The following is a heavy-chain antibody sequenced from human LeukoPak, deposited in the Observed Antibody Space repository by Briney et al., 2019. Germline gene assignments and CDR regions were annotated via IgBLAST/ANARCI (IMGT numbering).Heavy chain of an antibody. J-gene: IGHJ4*02. CDR3: APSPCSGDSCYRFDF. Sequence: SGTLSLTCAVSGGSISSSYWWSWVRQPPGKGRERIGEIYHSGSTKYNPSLKSRVTISVDKSKNQFSLKLSSVTAADTAVYYCAPSPCSGDSCYRFDFWGQGTQVTVSS. V-gene: IGHV4-4*02. CDR1: GGSISSSYW. CDR2: IYHSGST. D-gene: IGHD2-15*01.